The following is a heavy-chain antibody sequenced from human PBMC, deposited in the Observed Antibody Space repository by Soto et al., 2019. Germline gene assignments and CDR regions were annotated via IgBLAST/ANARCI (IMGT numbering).Heavy chain of an antibody. CDR1: GGSISSYY. V-gene: IGHV4-59*01. J-gene: IGHJ4*02. D-gene: IGHD3-10*02. CDR3: ARDRMFPTY. CDR2: IYYSGST. Sequence: PSETLSLTCTVSGGSISSYYWSWIRQPPGKGLEWIGYIYYSGSTNYNPSLKSRVTISVDTSKNQFSLKLTSVTAADTAVYYCARDRMFPTYWGQGTMVTVS.